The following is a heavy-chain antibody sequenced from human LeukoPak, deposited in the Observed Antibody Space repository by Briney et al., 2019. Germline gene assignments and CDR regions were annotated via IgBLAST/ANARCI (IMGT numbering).Heavy chain of an antibody. CDR3: ARLRHRRKYSSSSAPGTFDY. J-gene: IGHJ4*02. CDR2: IIPIFGTA. V-gene: IGHV1-69*13. D-gene: IGHD6-6*01. Sequence: SVKVSCKVSGYTLTELSMHWVRQAPGQGLEWMGGIIPIFGTANYAQKFQGRVTITADESTSTAYMELSSLRSEDTAVYYCARLRHRRKYSSSSAPGTFDYWGQGTLVTVSS. CDR1: GYTLTELS.